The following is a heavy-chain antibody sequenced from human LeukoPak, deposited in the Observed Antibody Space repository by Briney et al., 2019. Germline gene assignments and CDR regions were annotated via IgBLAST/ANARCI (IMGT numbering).Heavy chain of an antibody. CDR2: IYYSGST. Sequence: SETLSLTRTVSGGSISSSSYYWGWIRQPPGKGLEWIGSIYYSGSTYYNPSLKSRVTISVDTSKDQFSLKLSSVTAADTAVYYCARPRSGSYSYYFDYWGQGTLVTVSS. J-gene: IGHJ4*02. V-gene: IGHV4-39*01. CDR1: GGSISSSSYY. D-gene: IGHD3-10*01. CDR3: ARPRSGSYSYYFDY.